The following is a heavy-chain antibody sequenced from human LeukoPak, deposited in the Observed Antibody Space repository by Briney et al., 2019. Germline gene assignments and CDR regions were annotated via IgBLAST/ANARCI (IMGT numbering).Heavy chain of an antibody. CDR3: ARARDGHNHDFDY. CDR2: ISSNGGST. D-gene: IGHD5-24*01. Sequence: PGGSLRLSCAASGLTFSRYAMHWVRQAPGKGLEYVSAISSNGGSTYYANSVKGRFTISRDNSKNTLYLQMGSLRADDMAVYYCARARDGHNHDFDYWGQGTLVTVSS. CDR1: GLTFSRYA. V-gene: IGHV3-64*01. J-gene: IGHJ4*02.